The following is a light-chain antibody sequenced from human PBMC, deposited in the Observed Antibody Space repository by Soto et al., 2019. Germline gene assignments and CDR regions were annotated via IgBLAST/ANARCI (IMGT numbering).Light chain of an antibody. CDR2: GAS. CDR1: QSVDNNN. V-gene: IGKV3-20*01. J-gene: IGKJ1*01. CDR3: QQYGSPPVT. Sequence: EIVLTQSPGTLSLSPGERATLSCRASQSVDNNNLAWYQQTPGQAPRLLIYGASSRATGIPERFSGSGYGTDFPLTISRLEPEDFALYHCQQYGSPPVTFGQGTKVEI.